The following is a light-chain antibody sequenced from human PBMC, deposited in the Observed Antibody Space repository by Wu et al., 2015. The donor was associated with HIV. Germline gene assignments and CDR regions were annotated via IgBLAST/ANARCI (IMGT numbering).Light chain of an antibody. CDR2: GAS. CDR3: QQRADWPLT. J-gene: IGKJ4*01. V-gene: IGKV3D-20*02. CDR1: QSVSSTS. Sequence: ELVLTQSPGTLSLSPGQRATLFCRASQSVSSTSLAWYQHKPGQAPRLLIYGASTRATGIPARFSGSGSGTDFTLTISSMQTEDFAIYYCQQRADWPLTFGGGTRVEIK.